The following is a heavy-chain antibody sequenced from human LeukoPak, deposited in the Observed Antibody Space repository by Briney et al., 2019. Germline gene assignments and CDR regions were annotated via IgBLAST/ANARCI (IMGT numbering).Heavy chain of an antibody. V-gene: IGHV1-8*01. D-gene: IGHD5-18*01. CDR1: GYTFTSYD. CDR2: MNPNSGNT. J-gene: IGHJ4*02. Sequence: ASVKVSCKASGYTFTSYDINWVRQATGQGLEWMGWMNPNSGNTGYAQKFQGRVTMTRNTSISTAYMEIRSLRSDDTAVYYCTRDLGVDTTMIFFDYWGQGSLVTVSS. CDR3: TRDLGVDTTMIFFDY.